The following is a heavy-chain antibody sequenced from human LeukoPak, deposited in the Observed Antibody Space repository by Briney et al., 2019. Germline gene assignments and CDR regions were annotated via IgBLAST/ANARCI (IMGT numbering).Heavy chain of an antibody. D-gene: IGHD6-13*01. CDR2: IWYDGSNK. CDR3: ARGGGGSSWFPWYFDY. CDR1: GFTFSSYG. J-gene: IGHJ4*02. Sequence: GGSLRLSCAASGFTFSSYGMHWVRQAPGKGLEWVAVIWYDGSNKYYADSVKGRFTISRDNSKNTLHLQMNSLRAEDTAVYYCARGGGGSSWFPWYFDYWGQGTLVTVSS. V-gene: IGHV3-33*01.